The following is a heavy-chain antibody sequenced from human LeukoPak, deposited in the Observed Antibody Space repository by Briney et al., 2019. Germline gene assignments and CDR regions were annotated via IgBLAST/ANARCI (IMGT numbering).Heavy chain of an antibody. Sequence: PGGSLRLSCAASGFTFDDYAIHWVRQAPGKGLEWVSGISWNSGSIGYADSVKGRFTISRDNAKNSLYLQMNSLRAEDTALYYCAKDRLSGLSNWFDPWGQGTLVTVSS. J-gene: IGHJ5*02. CDR1: GFTFDDYA. D-gene: IGHD6-19*01. CDR2: ISWNSGSI. CDR3: AKDRLSGLSNWFDP. V-gene: IGHV3-9*01.